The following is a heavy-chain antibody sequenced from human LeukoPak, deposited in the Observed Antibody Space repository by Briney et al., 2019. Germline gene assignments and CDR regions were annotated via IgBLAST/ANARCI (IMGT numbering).Heavy chain of an antibody. D-gene: IGHD6-19*01. J-gene: IGHJ4*02. CDR3: ARVGSGWYDFDY. V-gene: IGHV3-53*04. Sequence: GGSLRLSCAASGFTVSSNYMSWVRQAPGKGLEWVSVIYSGSSSTYYTDSVKGRFTISRHNSKDTLYLQMNSLRAEDTAVYYCARVGSGWYDFDYWGQGTLVTVSS. CDR1: GFTVSSNY. CDR2: IYSGSSST.